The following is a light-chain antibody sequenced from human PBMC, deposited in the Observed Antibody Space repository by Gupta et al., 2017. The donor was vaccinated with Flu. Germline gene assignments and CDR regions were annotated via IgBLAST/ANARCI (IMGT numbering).Light chain of an antibody. CDR1: RSNIGSNS. CDR2: GNN. CDR3: EAWDDSLNGHYV. V-gene: IGLV1-44*01. J-gene: IGLJ1*01. Sequence: QSVLAQPPSASGTPGQRVALSCSGSRSNIGSNSVNWYQQVPGTAPNLLIYGNNQRPSGGPDRFSGSKSGTSASMAISGLQAEEEADYYCEAWDDSLNGHYVFGTGTKVTVV.